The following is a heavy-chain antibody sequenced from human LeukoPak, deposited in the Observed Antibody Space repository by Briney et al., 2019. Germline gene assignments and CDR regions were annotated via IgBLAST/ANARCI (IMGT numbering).Heavy chain of an antibody. Sequence: PGGSLRLSCAASGFTFDDYGMSWVRQAPGKGLEWISGVNWNGGSTGYADSVKGRFTISRDNSKNTLYLQMNSLRAEDTAVYYCAKDHYGDYEGYFDYWGQGTLVTVSS. V-gene: IGHV3-20*04. J-gene: IGHJ4*02. CDR3: AKDHYGDYEGYFDY. D-gene: IGHD4-17*01. CDR2: VNWNGGST. CDR1: GFTFDDYG.